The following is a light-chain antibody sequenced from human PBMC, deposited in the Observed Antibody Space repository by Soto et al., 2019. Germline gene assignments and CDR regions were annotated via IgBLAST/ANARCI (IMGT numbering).Light chain of an antibody. CDR2: EVS. Sequence: QSVLTQPASVSGSSGQSITISCTGTSSDVGGYNYVSWYQQHPGNAPKLMIYEVSNRPSGVSNRFSGSKSGNTASLTISGLQAEDEADYYCSSYTSRNTLVVFGGGTKLTVL. V-gene: IGLV2-14*01. CDR3: SSYTSRNTLVV. J-gene: IGLJ2*01. CDR1: SSDVGGYNY.